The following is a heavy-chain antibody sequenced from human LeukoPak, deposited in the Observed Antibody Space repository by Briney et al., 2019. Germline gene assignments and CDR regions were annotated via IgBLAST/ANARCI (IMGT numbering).Heavy chain of an antibody. Sequence: PGGSLRLSXAASGFTFRSYSMNWVRQAPGKGLEWVSSISSSSSYIYYADSVKGRFTISRDNAKNSLYLQMNSLRAEDTAVYYCARENYYDSSGLPDFDYWGQGTLVTVSS. V-gene: IGHV3-21*01. D-gene: IGHD3-22*01. CDR1: GFTFRSYS. CDR2: ISSSSSYI. J-gene: IGHJ4*02. CDR3: ARENYYDSSGLPDFDY.